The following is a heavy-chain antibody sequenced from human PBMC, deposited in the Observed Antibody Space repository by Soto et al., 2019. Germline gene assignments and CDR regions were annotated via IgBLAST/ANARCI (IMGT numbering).Heavy chain of an antibody. V-gene: IGHV3-7*04. CDR2: IRQDGDEI. Sequence: GGSLRLSCVASGFTLRNYWMAWVRQTPGKGLEFVANIRQDGDEINYVDSVKGRFTISRDNAKNSLFLQMNSLRDEDTAVYYCGTDEWGGAFDIGGQGTMVTVSS. J-gene: IGHJ3*02. CDR3: GTDEWGGAFDI. D-gene: IGHD3-10*01. CDR1: GFTLRNYW.